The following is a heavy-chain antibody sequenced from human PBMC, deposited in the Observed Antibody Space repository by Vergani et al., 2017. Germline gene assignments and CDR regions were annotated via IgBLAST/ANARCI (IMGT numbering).Heavy chain of an antibody. J-gene: IGHJ4*02. CDR2: INPNSGGT. D-gene: IGHD3-16*02. CDR1: GYTFTSYY. CDR3: ARAALRLGELSLYGY. V-gene: IGHV1-2*02. Sequence: QVQLVQSGAEVKKPGASVKVSCMASGYTFTSYYMHWVRQAPGQGLEWMGWINPNSGGTNYAQKFQGRVTMTRDTSISTAYMELSRLRSDDTAVYYCARAALRLGELSLYGYWGQGTLVTVSS.